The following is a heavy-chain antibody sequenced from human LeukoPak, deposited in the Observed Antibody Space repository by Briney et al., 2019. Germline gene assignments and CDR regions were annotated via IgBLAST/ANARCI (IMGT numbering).Heavy chain of an antibody. CDR3: AKDLISGSYWDF. J-gene: IGHJ4*02. CDR1: GYTFTSYG. CDR2: ISAYNGNT. V-gene: IGHV1-18*01. Sequence: ASVKVSCKASGYTFTSYGISWVRQAPGQGLEWMGWISAYNGNTNYAQKLQGRVTMTTDTSTSTAYMELRSLRSDDTAAYYCAKDLISGSYWDFLGQGTLVTVSS. D-gene: IGHD1-26*01.